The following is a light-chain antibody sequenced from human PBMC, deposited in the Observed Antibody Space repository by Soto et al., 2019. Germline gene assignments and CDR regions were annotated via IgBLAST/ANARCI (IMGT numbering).Light chain of an antibody. CDR3: QRYNAAPYT. CDR1: QAISNY. CDR2: AAS. V-gene: IGKV1-27*01. J-gene: IGKJ2*01. Sequence: DLQMTQSPSSLSASVGARVTITCRANQAISNYLAWYQQRPGKVPQVLIYAASTLQPGVPSRFSGRGSGSDFTLTISSLQPEDVATYYCQRYNAAPYTFGQGTKVEI.